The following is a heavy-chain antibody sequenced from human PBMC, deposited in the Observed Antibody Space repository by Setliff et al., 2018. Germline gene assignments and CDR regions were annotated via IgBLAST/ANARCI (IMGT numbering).Heavy chain of an antibody. Sequence: GESLKISCKGSGYSFTSYWIGWVRQMPGKGLEWMGIIYPGDSDTRYSPSFQGQVTISADKSISTAYLQWSSLKASDTAMYYCARYDRSGYHYYYGMDVWGQGTTVTVSS. V-gene: IGHV5-51*01. J-gene: IGHJ6*02. CDR1: GYSFTSYW. CDR2: IYPGDSDT. CDR3: ARYDRSGYHYYYGMDV. D-gene: IGHD3-22*01.